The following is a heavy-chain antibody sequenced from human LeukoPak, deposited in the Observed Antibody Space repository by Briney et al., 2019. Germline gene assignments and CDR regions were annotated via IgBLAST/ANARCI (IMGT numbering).Heavy chain of an antibody. CDR1: GGSFSSYY. D-gene: IGHD1-1*01. J-gene: IGHJ4*03. CDR3: ARGPTISETGYFDY. CDR2: INHRGDT. Sequence: SQTLSHTCAVYGGSFSSYYWRWIRQSPGKGLEWIAEINHRGDTNYNPSVKSRVTISVDTSKNQFSLKVTSLTAADTAVYYCARGPTISETGYFDYWGQGTLVTVSS. V-gene: IGHV4-34*01.